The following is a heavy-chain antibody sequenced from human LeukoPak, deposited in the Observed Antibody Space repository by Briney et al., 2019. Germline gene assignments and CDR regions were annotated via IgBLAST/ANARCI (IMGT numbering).Heavy chain of an antibody. J-gene: IGHJ4*02. CDR1: GGTFSSYA. Sequence: ASVKVSCKASGGTFSSYAISWVRQAPGQGLEWMGGIIPIFGTANYAQKFQGRVTITADESTSTAYMELSSLRSEDTAVYYCARESPYSSGWYPYYFDYWGQGTLVTVSS. CDR3: ARESPYSSGWYPYYFDY. CDR2: IIPIFGTA. D-gene: IGHD6-19*01. V-gene: IGHV1-69*01.